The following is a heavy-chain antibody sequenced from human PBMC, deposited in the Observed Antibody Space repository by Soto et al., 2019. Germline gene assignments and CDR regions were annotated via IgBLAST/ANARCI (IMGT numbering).Heavy chain of an antibody. J-gene: IGHJ4*02. Sequence: SETLSLTCAVSGGSISSSNYWSGFSQPPGKGREWIGEIYHSGSTNYNLSLKSRVTISVDQSKNRFSLKLSCVTAAETAVYYFASAMDPLSGWYPLVSWGQGTLLTVPS. CDR3: ASAMDPLSGWYPLVS. V-gene: IGHV4-4*02. CDR1: GGSISSSNY. CDR2: IYHSGST. D-gene: IGHD6-19*01.